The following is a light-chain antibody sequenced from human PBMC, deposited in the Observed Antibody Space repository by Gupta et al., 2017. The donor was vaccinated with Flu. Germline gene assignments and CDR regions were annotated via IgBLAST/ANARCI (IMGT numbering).Light chain of an antibody. J-gene: IGKJ1*01. Sequence: DIQMTQSPSSLSASVGDRVTITCRASQGIRTHLVWYQQKPGEVPKVLIYGASTLQPGVPSRFSGSGSGTDFTLTISSLRPEDVATYYCQNYDTAPWTFGRGTKVEIK. CDR1: QGIRTH. V-gene: IGKV1-27*01. CDR2: GAS. CDR3: QNYDTAPWT.